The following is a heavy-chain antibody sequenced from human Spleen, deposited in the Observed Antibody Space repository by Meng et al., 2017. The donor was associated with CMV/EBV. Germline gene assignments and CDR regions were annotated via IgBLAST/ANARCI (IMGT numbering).Heavy chain of an antibody. V-gene: IGHV3-66*02. CDR2: IYSGGST. Sequence: GESLKISCAASGFTVSSNYTSWVRQAPGKGLEWVSVIYSGGSTYYADSVKGRFTISRDNSKNTLYLQMNSLRAEDTAVYYCARVLPAANADYYGMDVWGQGTTVTVSS. D-gene: IGHD2-2*01. CDR3: ARVLPAANADYYGMDV. CDR1: GFTVSSNY. J-gene: IGHJ6*02.